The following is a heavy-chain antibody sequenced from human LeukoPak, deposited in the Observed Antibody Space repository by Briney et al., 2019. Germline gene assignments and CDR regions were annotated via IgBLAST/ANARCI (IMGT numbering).Heavy chain of an antibody. V-gene: IGHV4-59*08. D-gene: IGHD5-24*01. CDR3: ARQTEMATMGA. Sequence: PSETLSLTCTVSGGSISSYYWSWIRQPPGKGLEWIGYIYYSGSTNYNPSLKSRVTISVDTSKNQFSLKLSSVTAADTAVYYCARQTEMATMGAWGQGTLVTVSS. J-gene: IGHJ5*02. CDR2: IYYSGST. CDR1: GGSISSYY.